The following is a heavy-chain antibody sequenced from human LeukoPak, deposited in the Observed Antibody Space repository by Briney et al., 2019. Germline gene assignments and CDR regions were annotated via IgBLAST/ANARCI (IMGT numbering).Heavy chain of an antibody. Sequence: GASVKVSCKASGYTFTSYAMNWVRQAPGQGLEWMGWINTNTGNPTYAQGFTGRFVFSLDTSVSTAYLQISSLKAEDTAVYYCARESPYYYDSSGYYYADSFDAYWGQGTLVTVSS. V-gene: IGHV7-4-1*02. J-gene: IGHJ4*02. CDR1: GYTFTSYA. D-gene: IGHD3-22*01. CDR3: ARESPYYYDSSGYYYADSFDAY. CDR2: INTNTGNP.